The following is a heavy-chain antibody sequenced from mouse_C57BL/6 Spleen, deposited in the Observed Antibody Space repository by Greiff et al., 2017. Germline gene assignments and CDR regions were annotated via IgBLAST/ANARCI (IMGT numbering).Heavy chain of an antibody. CDR2: IYPGDGDT. J-gene: IGHJ2*01. CDR1: GYAFSSSW. CDR3: ARRSPGDY. V-gene: IGHV1-82*01. Sequence: VQGVESGPELVKPGASVKISCKASGYAFSSSWMNWVKQRPGKGLEWIGRIYPGDGDTNYNGKFKGKATLTADKSSSTAYMQLSSLTSEDSAVXFCARRSPGDYWGQGTTLTVSS.